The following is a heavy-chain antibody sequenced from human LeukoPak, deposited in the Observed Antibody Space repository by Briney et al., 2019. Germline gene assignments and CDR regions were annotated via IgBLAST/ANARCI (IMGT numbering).Heavy chain of an antibody. J-gene: IGHJ4*02. CDR3: ARGSNSNSWYFDY. V-gene: IGHV3-21*01. D-gene: IGHD6-13*01. CDR2: ISSSSSYI. CDR1: GFTFSSYS. Sequence: GGSLRLSCAASGFTFSSYSMNWVRQAPGKGLEWVSSISSSSSYIYYADSVKGRFTISRDNAKNSLYLQMNSLRAEDTAVYYCARGSNSNSWYFDYWGQGTLVTVSS.